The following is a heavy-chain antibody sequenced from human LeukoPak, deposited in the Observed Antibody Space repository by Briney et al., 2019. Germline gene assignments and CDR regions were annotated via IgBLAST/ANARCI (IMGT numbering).Heavy chain of an antibody. V-gene: IGHV4-30-4*01. D-gene: IGHD4-17*01. J-gene: IGHJ4*02. CDR1: GGSISSGDYY. CDR2: IYYSGST. CDR3: AAHGDRYYFDY. Sequence: SETLSLTCTVSGGSISSGDYYWSWIRQPPGKGLEWIGYIYYSGSTYYNPSLKSRVTISVDTSKNQFSLKLSSVTAADTAVYYCAAHGDRYYFDYWGQGTLVTVSS.